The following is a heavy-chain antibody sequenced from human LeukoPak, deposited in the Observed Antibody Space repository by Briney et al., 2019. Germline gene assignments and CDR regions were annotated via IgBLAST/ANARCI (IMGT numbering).Heavy chain of an antibody. D-gene: IGHD1-1*01. CDR1: GFTFSDYY. J-gene: IGHJ4*02. CDR3: KSGGAAPGSFDY. CDR2: IKYDGNEE. V-gene: IGHV3-7*01. Sequence: GGSLRLSCAASGFTFSDYYISWIRQAPGKGLEWVANIKYDGNEEYYVDSVKGRFTISRDNAKNSLYLQLNSLRVEDTAVYYCKSGGAAPGSFDYWGQGTLVTVSP.